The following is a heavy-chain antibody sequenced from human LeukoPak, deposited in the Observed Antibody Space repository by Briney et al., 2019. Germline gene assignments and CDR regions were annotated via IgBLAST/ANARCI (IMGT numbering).Heavy chain of an antibody. D-gene: IGHD6-19*01. CDR2: ISYDGSNK. CDR1: GFTFSSYA. CDR3: ARVQWAFDI. J-gene: IGHJ3*02. V-gene: IGHV3-30*04. Sequence: PGRSLRLSCAASGFTFSSYAMHWVRQAPGKGLEWVAVISYDGSNKYYADSVKGRFTISRDNSKNTLYLQMNSLRAENTAVYYCARVQWAFDIWGQGTMVTVSS.